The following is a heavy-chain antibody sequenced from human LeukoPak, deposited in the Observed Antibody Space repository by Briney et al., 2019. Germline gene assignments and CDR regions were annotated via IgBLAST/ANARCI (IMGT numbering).Heavy chain of an antibody. CDR2: ISSSSSYI. CDR1: GFTFSSYS. V-gene: IGHV3-21*01. CDR3: ARDPTIAVAGTFDY. D-gene: IGHD6-19*01. Sequence: GGSLRLSCAASGFTFSSYSMNWVRQAPGKGLEWVSSISSSSSYIYYADSVKDRFTISRDNAKNSLYLQMNSLRAEDTAVYYCARDPTIAVAGTFDYWGQGTLATVSS. J-gene: IGHJ4*02.